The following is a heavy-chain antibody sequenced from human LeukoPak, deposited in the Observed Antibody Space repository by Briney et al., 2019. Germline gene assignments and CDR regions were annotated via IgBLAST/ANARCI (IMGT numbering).Heavy chain of an antibody. CDR1: GFTVSSNY. V-gene: IGHV3-66*01. CDR2: IYSGGST. J-gene: IGHJ3*02. CDR3: ARRGYYYDSSGYPDAFDI. D-gene: IGHD3-22*01. Sequence: GGSLRLSCAASGFTVSSNYMSWVRQAPGKGLEWVSVIYSGGSTYYADSVKGRFTISRDNSKNTLYLQVNSLRAEDTAVYYCARRGYYYDSSGYPDAFDIWGQGTMVTVSS.